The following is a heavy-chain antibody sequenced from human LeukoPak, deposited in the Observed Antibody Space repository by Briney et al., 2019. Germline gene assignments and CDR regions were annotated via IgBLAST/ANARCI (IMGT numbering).Heavy chain of an antibody. CDR2: IYSGGYT. J-gene: IGHJ4*02. CDR3: ARRLEYSGSKGVFDY. Sequence: GGSLRLSCAASRFTVTSNYMTWVRQAPGKGLEWVAIIYSGGYTDYADSVKGRFTISRDNSKNTLYLQMNSLRAEDTAVYYCARRLEYSGSKGVFDYWGQGTLVTVSS. V-gene: IGHV3-66*01. D-gene: IGHD1-26*01. CDR1: RFTVTSNY.